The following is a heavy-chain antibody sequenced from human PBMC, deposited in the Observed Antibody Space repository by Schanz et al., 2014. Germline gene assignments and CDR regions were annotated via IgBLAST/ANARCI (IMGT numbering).Heavy chain of an antibody. CDR1: GFTFSSYL. CDR3: AKDRWRATVMVDAFDI. D-gene: IGHD4-4*01. Sequence: EVQLVESGGGLVQPWGSLTLSCAASGFTFSSYLMSWVRQAPGKGLEWVSGIGGSGGSTDYADSVKGRFTISRDNSKNTVHLKMNSLRAEDTAVYFCAKDRWRATVMVDAFDIWGQGTKVTVSS. V-gene: IGHV3-23*04. CDR2: IGGSGGST. J-gene: IGHJ3*02.